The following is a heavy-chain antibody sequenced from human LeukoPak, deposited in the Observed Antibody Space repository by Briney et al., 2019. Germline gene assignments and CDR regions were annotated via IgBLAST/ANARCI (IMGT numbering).Heavy chain of an antibody. CDR3: ARDKFGYYYYYMDV. Sequence: GGSLRLSCAASGFTFSSYSVNWVRQAPGKGLEWVSSISSSSSYIYYADSVKGRFTISRDNAKNSLYLQMNSLRAEDTAVYYCARDKFGYYYYYMDVWGKGTTVTVSS. CDR2: ISSSSSYI. J-gene: IGHJ6*03. V-gene: IGHV3-21*01. CDR1: GFTFSSYS. D-gene: IGHD3-16*01.